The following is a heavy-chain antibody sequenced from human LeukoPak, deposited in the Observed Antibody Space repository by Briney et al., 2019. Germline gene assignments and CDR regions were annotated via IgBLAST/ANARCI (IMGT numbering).Heavy chain of an antibody. V-gene: IGHV3-15*01. CDR1: GFTFSDYY. D-gene: IGHD3-22*01. CDR2: IKSKTDGGTT. J-gene: IGHJ4*02. CDR3: TTDGQQYYYDSSGYYSLFDY. Sequence: PGGSLRLSCAASGFTFSDYYTSWIRQAPGKGLEWVGRIKSKTDGGTTDYAAPVKGRFTISRDDSKNTLYLQMNSLKTEDTAVYYCTTDGQQYYYDSSGYYSLFDYWGQGTLVTVSS.